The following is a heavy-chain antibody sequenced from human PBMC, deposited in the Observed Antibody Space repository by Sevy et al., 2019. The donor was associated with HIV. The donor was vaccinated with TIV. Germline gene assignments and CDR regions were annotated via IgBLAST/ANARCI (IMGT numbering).Heavy chain of an antibody. V-gene: IGHV3-49*03. CDR3: TRDPTEGIAVAGNWYDP. Sequence: GGSLRLSCKASGFTFGDYAMSWFRQAPGKGLEWVGFIRNKAYDGTTEYAASVKGRFTISRDDSKSMAFLQMNSLKTEDTAVYYCTRDPTEGIAVAGNWYDPWGQGTLVTVSS. CDR1: GFTFGDYA. J-gene: IGHJ5*02. D-gene: IGHD6-19*01. CDR2: IRNKAYDGTT.